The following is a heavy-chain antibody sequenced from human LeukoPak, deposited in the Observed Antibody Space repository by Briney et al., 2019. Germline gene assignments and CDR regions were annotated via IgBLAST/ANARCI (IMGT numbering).Heavy chain of an antibody. CDR1: GFTFSSYA. V-gene: IGHV3-30*02. Sequence: GGPLRLSCAASGFTFSSYAMSWVRQAPGKGLEWVAFIRYDGSNKYYADSVKGRFTISRDNSKNTLYLQMNSLRAEDTAVYYCAKEGQYCSSTSCYNPTNAFDIWGQGTMVTVSS. J-gene: IGHJ3*02. D-gene: IGHD2-2*02. CDR3: AKEGQYCSSTSCYNPTNAFDI. CDR2: IRYDGSNK.